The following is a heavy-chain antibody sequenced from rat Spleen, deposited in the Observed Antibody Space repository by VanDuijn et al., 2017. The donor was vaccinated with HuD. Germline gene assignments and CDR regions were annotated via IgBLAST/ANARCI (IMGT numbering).Heavy chain of an antibody. V-gene: IGHV5-27*01. Sequence: EVQLVESGGGLVQPGRSLKLSCAASGFTFSNYYMAWVRQAPTKGLEWVAYISTGGGNTYYRDSVKGRFTVSRDNAKSTLYLQMDSLRSEDTATYYCSREGDIRASYVMDAWGQGTSVTVSS. CDR1: GFTFSNYY. J-gene: IGHJ4*01. D-gene: IGHD1-5*01. CDR3: SREGDIRASYVMDA. CDR2: ISTGGGNT.